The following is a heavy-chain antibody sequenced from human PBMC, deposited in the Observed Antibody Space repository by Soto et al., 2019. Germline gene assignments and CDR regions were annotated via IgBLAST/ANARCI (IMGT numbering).Heavy chain of an antibody. V-gene: IGHV3-7*01. Sequence: GSLRLSCAASGFVFRSYWMSWVRQAPGKGLEWVANINQDGSEKYYVDSVRGRFIISRDNAENSLYLQMNSPRAEDTALYYCARDGVAAGLYLDNWGQGTLVTVSS. CDR3: ARDGVAAGLYLDN. CDR1: GFVFRSYW. J-gene: IGHJ4*02. D-gene: IGHD6-19*01. CDR2: INQDGSEK.